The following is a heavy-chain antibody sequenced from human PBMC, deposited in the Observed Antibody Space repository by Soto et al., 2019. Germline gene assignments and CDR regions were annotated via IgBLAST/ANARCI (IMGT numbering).Heavy chain of an antibody. V-gene: IGHV1-69*13. CDR3: ARGRDGSNYYFDY. D-gene: IGHD3-10*01. J-gene: IGHJ4*02. CDR1: GGTFSDSV. Sequence: SVKFSCKASGGTFSDSVTSWVRQAPGQGLEWMGGIVPIFGKANLAEKFQDRVTITADESTSTAYMKLTSLRSEDTAVYYCARGRDGSNYYFDYWGQGTLVTVSS. CDR2: IVPIFGKA.